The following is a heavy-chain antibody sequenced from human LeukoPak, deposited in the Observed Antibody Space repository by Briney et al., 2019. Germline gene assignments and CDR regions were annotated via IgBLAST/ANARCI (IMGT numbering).Heavy chain of an antibody. J-gene: IGHJ3*02. D-gene: IGHD6-6*01. CDR2: IKQDGSGK. Sequence: GGSLRLSCAASGFTFSSYWMSWVRQAPGKGLEWVANIKQDGSGKYYVDSVKGRFTISRDNAKNSLYLQMNSLRAEDTAVYYCARDWDIAARNDAFDIWGQGTMVTVSS. CDR1: GFTFSSYW. V-gene: IGHV3-7*01. CDR3: ARDWDIAARNDAFDI.